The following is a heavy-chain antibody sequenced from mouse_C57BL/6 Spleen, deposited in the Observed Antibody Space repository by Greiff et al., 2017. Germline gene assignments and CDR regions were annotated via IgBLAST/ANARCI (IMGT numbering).Heavy chain of an antibody. CDR2: ISDGGSYT. Sequence: EVKLEESGGGLVKPGGSLKLSCAASGFTFSSYAMSWVRQTPEKRLEWVATISDGGSYTYYPDNVKGRFTISRDNAKNNLYLQMSHLKSEDTAMYYCARDQRLGRFAYWGQGTLVTVSA. D-gene: IGHD4-1*01. V-gene: IGHV5-4*01. CDR3: ARDQRLGRFAY. J-gene: IGHJ3*01. CDR1: GFTFSSYA.